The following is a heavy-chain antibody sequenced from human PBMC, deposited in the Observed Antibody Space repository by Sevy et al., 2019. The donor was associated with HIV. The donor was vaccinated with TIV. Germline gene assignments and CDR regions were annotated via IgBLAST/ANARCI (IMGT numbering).Heavy chain of an antibody. CDR3: AGKVGDM. D-gene: IGHD1-26*01. CDR1: GFTFSDYW. V-gene: IGHV3-7*01. CDR2: IKQDGSQK. J-gene: IGHJ3*01. Sequence: GGSLRLSCAASGFTFSDYWMSWVRQAPGKGLEWVANIKQDGSQKYFVDSVKGRFTIARDNAKNSLYLQMDNLRAEGTAVYYCAGKVGDMWGQGTMVTVSS.